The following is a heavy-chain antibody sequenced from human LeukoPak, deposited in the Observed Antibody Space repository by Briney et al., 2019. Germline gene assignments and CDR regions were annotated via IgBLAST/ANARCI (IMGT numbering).Heavy chain of an antibody. CDR2: ISGSGGST. J-gene: IGHJ6*02. D-gene: IGHD5-12*01. V-gene: IGHV3-23*01. Sequence: PGGSLRLSCAASGFTFSGYAMSWVRQAPGKGLEWVSAISGSGGSTYYADSVKDRFTISRDNSKNTLYLQMNSLRAEDTAVYYCAKDSTPRIDIVATIPSYYYYYGMDVWGQGTTVTVSS. CDR1: GFTFSGYA. CDR3: AKDSTPRIDIVATIPSYYYYYGMDV.